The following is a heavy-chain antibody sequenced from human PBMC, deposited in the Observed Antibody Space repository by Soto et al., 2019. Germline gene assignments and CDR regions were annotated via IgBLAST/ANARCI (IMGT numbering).Heavy chain of an antibody. CDR2: ISAYNVNT. CDR1: GYTFTSSG. Sequence: QVQLVQSGGEVKKPGASVKVSCKASGYTFTSSGISWVRQAPGQGLEWMGWISAYNVNTNYGQKFQGRVTMTTDTPTSTAYMELRSLRSDDTAVYYCARVFGSGTQSAFFFDYWGQGTLVTVSS. CDR3: ARVFGSGTQSAFFFDY. J-gene: IGHJ4*02. V-gene: IGHV1-18*04. D-gene: IGHD3-10*01.